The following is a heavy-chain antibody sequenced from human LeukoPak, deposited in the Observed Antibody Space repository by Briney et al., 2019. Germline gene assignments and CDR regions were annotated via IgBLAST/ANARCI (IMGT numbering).Heavy chain of an antibody. J-gene: IGHJ4*02. Sequence: GGSLRLSCAVSGFTFSKYWMNWVRQAPGKGLEWVANIKPDGSEKYYVDSVKGRFTISRDNAKNSLYLQMNSLRAEDTAVYYCAKDLSRLHLDYWGQGTLVTVSS. CDR1: GFTFSKYW. CDR2: IKPDGSEK. D-gene: IGHD2-15*01. CDR3: AKDLSRLHLDY. V-gene: IGHV3-7*01.